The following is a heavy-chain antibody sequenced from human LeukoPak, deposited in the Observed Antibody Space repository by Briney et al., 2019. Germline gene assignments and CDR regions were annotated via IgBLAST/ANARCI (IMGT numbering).Heavy chain of an antibody. CDR3: AREYCSSTSCPYFDY. V-gene: IGHV3-30*04. Sequence: LAGGSLRLSCAASGFTFSSYAMHWVRQAPGKGLEWVAVISYDGSNKYYADSVKGRFTISRDNSKNTLYLQMNSLRAEDTAVYYCAREYCSSTSCPYFDYWGQGTLVTVSS. D-gene: IGHD2-2*01. CDR2: ISYDGSNK. J-gene: IGHJ4*02. CDR1: GFTFSSYA.